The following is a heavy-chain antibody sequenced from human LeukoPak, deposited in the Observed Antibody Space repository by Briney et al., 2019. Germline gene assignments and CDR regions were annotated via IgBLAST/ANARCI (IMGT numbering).Heavy chain of an antibody. CDR3: ARGSSPYYFDS. CDR2: IYPGDSDT. CDR1: GYTFTSYW. J-gene: IGHJ4*02. V-gene: IGHV5-51*01. Sequence: GESLKISFKGSGYTFTSYWIGWVRQMPGKGLEWMGIIYPGDSDTRYSPSFQGQVTISADKSISTAYLQWSSLKASDSAIYYCARGSSPYYFDSWGQGTLVTVSS. D-gene: IGHD1-26*01.